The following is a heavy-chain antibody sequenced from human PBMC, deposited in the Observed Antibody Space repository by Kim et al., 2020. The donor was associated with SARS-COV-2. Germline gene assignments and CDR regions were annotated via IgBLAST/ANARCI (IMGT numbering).Heavy chain of an antibody. CDR3: ARATPPGYSYGRVLVS. Sequence: ASVKVSCKASGYTFTGYYMHWVRQAPGQGLEWMGWINPNSGGTNYAQKFQGRVTMTRDTSISTAYMELSRLRSDDTAVYYCARATPPGYSYGRVLVSWGQGTLVTVSS. J-gene: IGHJ5*02. CDR1: GYTFTGYY. V-gene: IGHV1-2*02. CDR2: INPNSGGT. D-gene: IGHD5-18*01.